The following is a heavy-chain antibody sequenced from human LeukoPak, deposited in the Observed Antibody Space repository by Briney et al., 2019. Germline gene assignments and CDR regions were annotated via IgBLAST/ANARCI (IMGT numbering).Heavy chain of an antibody. CDR3: ARQPPRYYYYGMDV. D-gene: IGHD1-14*01. CDR1: GVSISSGGYY. V-gene: IGHV4-31*03. CDR2: IYYSGST. J-gene: IGHJ6*02. Sequence: PSETLSLTCTVSGVSISSGGYYWSWIRQHPGKGLEWIGYIYYSGSTYYNPSLKSRVTISVDTSKDQFSLKLSSVTAADTAVYYCARQPPRYYYYGMDVWGQGTTVTVSS.